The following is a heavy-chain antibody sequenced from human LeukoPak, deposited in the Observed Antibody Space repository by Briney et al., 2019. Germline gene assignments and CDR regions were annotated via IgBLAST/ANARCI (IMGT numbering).Heavy chain of an antibody. CDR3: TTVPHHYYDSSGSNSGY. CDR2: IKSKTDGGTT. Sequence: GGSLRLSCAASGLPFSSYWMSWVRQAPGKGLEWVGRIKSKTDGGTTDYAAPVKGRFTISRDDSKNTLYLQMNSLKTEDTAVYYCTTVPHHYYDSSGSNSGYWGQGTLVTVSS. J-gene: IGHJ4*02. D-gene: IGHD3-22*01. V-gene: IGHV3-15*01. CDR1: GLPFSSYW.